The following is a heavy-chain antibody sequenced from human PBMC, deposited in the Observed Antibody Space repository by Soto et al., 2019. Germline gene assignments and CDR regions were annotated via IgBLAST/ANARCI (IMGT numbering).Heavy chain of an antibody. CDR1: VYTFTGYY. Sequence: XSVKVSCKASVYTFTGYYMHWVRQAPGQGLEWMGWINPNSGGTNYAQKFQGRVTMTRDTSISTAYMELSRLRSDDTAVYYCARGLGYCSSTSCWGVSGQGPTVTVSS. D-gene: IGHD2-2*01. CDR2: INPNSGGT. CDR3: ARGLGYCSSTSCWGV. V-gene: IGHV1-2*02. J-gene: IGHJ6*02.